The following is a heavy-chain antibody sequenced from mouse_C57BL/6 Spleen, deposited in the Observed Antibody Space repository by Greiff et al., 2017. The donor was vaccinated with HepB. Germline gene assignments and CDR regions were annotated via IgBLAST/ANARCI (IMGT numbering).Heavy chain of an antibody. J-gene: IGHJ1*03. V-gene: IGHV1-81*01. CDR3: ARGGGLNWYVDV. CDR1: GYTFTSYG. CDR2: IYPRSGNT. Sequence: VQLQQSGAELARPGASVKLSCKASGYTFTSYGISWVKQRTGQGLEWIGEIYPRSGNTYYNEKFKGKATLTADKSSSTAYMELRSLTSEDSAVYFWARGGGLNWYVDVWGTGTTVTVSS.